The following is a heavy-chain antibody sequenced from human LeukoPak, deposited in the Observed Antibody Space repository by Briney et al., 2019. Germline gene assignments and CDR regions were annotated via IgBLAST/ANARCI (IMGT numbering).Heavy chain of an antibody. J-gene: IGHJ4*02. V-gene: IGHV3-74*01. CDR1: GFTFKSYW. Sequence: GGSLRLSCAASGFTFKSYWMYWVRQAPGKGLVWVSRINTDGSTTTYADSVKGRFTISRDNSKNTLYLQMNSLRAEDTSVYYCARDPNLPMFGGVIVIWGQGTLVTVSS. CDR3: ARDPNLPMFGGVIVI. D-gene: IGHD3-16*02. CDR2: INTDGSTT.